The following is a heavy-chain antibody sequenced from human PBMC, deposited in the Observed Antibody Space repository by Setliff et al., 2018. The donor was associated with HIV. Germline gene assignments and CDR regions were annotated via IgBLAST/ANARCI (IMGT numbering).Heavy chain of an antibody. J-gene: IGHJ4*02. CDR1: GDSFSGSY. CDR3: ARDMMRWLVMVPGATRGYFDA. Sequence: SETLSLTCAVYGDSFSGSYWSWIRQSPGKGLEWIGSIYHSGSTYYNPSLKSRVTISVDTSMNYLSLNLTSVTAADTAVYFCARDMMRWLVMVPGATRGYFDAWGQGALVTVSS. CDR2: IYHSGST. D-gene: IGHD3-16*01. V-gene: IGHV4-34*01.